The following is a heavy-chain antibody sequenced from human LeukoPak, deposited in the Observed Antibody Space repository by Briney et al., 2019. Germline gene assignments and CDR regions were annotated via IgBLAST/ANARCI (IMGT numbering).Heavy chain of an antibody. V-gene: IGHV3-33*01. CDR1: GFTFSSYG. Sequence: GGSLRLSCAASGFTFSSYGMHWVRQAPGKGLEWVAVIWYDGSNKYYADSVKGRFTISRDNSKNTLYLQMNSLRAEDTAVYYCARDSRWGQWLSHFDYWGQGPLVTVSS. CDR3: ARDSRWGQWLSHFDY. J-gene: IGHJ4*02. D-gene: IGHD6-19*01. CDR2: IWYDGSNK.